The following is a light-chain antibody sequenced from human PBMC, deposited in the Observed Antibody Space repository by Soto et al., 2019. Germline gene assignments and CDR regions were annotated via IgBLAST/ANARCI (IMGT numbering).Light chain of an antibody. V-gene: IGLV2-14*01. CDR1: SSDVGGYNY. J-gene: IGLJ1*01. Sequence: QSALTQPASVSGSPGQSITISCTGTSSDVGGYNYVSWYQQHPGKAPKLMIYDVSSRPSGVSNRFSGSKSGNTASLTISGLQAEDEADYYCSSYTSNSPYVFGTGTKLTVL. CDR3: SSYTSNSPYV. CDR2: DVS.